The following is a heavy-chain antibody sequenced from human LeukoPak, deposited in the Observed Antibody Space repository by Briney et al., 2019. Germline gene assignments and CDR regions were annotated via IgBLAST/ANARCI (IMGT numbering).Heavy chain of an antibody. Sequence: SETLSLTCAVYGGSFSGYYWSWIRQPPGKGLEWIGEIIDSGGNNYNPSLKSRVTISVDTSKNQFSLKLSSVTAADTAVYYCARCRYYYGSGSYYNPRYYYYGMDVWGQGTTVTVSS. CDR2: IIDSGGN. D-gene: IGHD3-10*01. V-gene: IGHV4-34*12. J-gene: IGHJ6*02. CDR3: ARCRYYYGSGSYYNPRYYYYGMDV. CDR1: GGSFSGYY.